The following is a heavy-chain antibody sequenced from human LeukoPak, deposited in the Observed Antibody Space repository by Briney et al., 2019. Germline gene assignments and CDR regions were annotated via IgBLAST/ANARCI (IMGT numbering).Heavy chain of an antibody. CDR2: IYSGDTT. CDR3: ARAGGYSSPLSY. V-gene: IGHV3-53*01. J-gene: IGHJ4*02. D-gene: IGHD6-19*01. CDR1: GFTVSSNY. Sequence: GGSLRLSCAASGFTVSSNYMSWVRQAPGKGLEWVSIIYSGDTTHYADSVKGRFTISRDNSKNTLYLQMDSLGAEDTAIYYCARAGGYSSPLSYWGQGTLVTVSS.